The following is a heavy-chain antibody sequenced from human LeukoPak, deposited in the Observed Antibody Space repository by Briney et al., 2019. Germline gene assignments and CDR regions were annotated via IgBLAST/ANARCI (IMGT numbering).Heavy chain of an antibody. CDR2: IGPSGNII. CDR3: SRDPRILDY. J-gene: IGHJ4*02. V-gene: IGHV3-11*01. Sequence: GSLRLSCTASGFTFGDYAMSWLRQPPGKGLESISYIGPSGNIINYADSVKGRFTISRDNAKKSLYLQINSLRAEDTAVYYCSRDPRILDYWGQGTLVTVSS. D-gene: IGHD1-14*01. CDR1: GFTFGDYA.